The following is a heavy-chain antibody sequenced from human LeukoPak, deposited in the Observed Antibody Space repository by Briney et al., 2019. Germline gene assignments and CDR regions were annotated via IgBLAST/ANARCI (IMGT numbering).Heavy chain of an antibody. J-gene: IGHJ4*02. CDR3: ARRAGAYSHPYDY. D-gene: IGHD4/OR15-4a*01. CDR2: IYSDNT. CDR1: GFTVSSNS. V-gene: IGHV3-53*01. Sequence: GGSLRLSCTVSGFTVSSNSMSWVRQAPGKGLEWVSFIYSDNTHYPDSVKGRFTISTDNSKNTLYLQMNSLRAEDTAVYYCARRAGAYSHPYDYWGQGTLVTVSS.